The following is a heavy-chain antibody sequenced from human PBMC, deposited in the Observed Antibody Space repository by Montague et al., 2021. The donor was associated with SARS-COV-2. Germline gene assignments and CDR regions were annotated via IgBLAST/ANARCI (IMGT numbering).Heavy chain of an antibody. CDR2: ISSSSSYI. V-gene: IGHV3-21*01. CDR1: GFTFSSYS. J-gene: IGHJ6*02. CDR3: ARDIQLHYYYYGMDV. Sequence: SLRLSCAASGFTFSSYSMNWVRQAPGKGLEWVSSISSSSSYIYYADSVKGRFTISRDNSKNTLYLQMNSLRAEDTAVYYCARDIQLHYYYYGMDVWGQGTTVTVSS. D-gene: IGHD5-18*01.